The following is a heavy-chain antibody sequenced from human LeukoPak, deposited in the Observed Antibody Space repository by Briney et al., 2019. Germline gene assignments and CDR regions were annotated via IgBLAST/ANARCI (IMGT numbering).Heavy chain of an antibody. CDR2: FDPEGGET. D-gene: IGHD3-9*01. Sequence: ASVKVSCKVSGYTLTEFSMHWVRQAPGKGLEWMGGFDPEGGETVYAQKFQGRVTMTEDTSTDTAYMELSSLTSEDTAVYHCARGDGLTGYDYWGQGTLVTVSS. J-gene: IGHJ4*02. V-gene: IGHV1-24*01. CDR1: GYTLTEFS. CDR3: ARGDGLTGYDY.